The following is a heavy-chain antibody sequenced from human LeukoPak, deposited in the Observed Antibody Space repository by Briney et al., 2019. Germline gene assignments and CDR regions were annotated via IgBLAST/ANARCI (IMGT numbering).Heavy chain of an antibody. CDR2: INPNSGGT. CDR3: AIITPRTIVVNWFDP. D-gene: IGHD3-22*01. CDR1: GYIFSGYY. Sequence: ASVKVSCKASGYIFSGYYMHWVRQAPGQGLEWMGWINPNSGGTNYAQKFQGRVTMTRDTSISTAYMELSRLRSDDTAVYYCAIITPRTIVVNWFDPWGQGTLVTVSS. J-gene: IGHJ5*02. V-gene: IGHV1-2*02.